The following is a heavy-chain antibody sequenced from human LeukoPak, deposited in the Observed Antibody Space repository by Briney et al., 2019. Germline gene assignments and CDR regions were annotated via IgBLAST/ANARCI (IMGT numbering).Heavy chain of an antibody. V-gene: IGHV1-18*01. D-gene: IGHD2-2*01. CDR1: GYTFTSYS. CDR2: ISTYNGNT. CDR3: ARDWDCSSTSCRDCFDP. Sequence: GASVKVSCKASGYTFTSYSFSWVRQAPGQGLEWMGWISTYNGNTKYAQKLQGRVTMTTDISTSTAYMELRSLRSDDTAVYYCARDWDCSSTSCRDCFDPWSQGTLVTVSS. J-gene: IGHJ5*02.